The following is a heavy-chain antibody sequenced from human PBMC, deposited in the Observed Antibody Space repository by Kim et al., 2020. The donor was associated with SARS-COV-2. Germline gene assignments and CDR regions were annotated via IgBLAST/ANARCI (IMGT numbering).Heavy chain of an antibody. Sequence: GGSLRLSCAASGFTFSSYGMHWVRQAPGKGLEWVAVIWYDGSNKYYADSVKGRFTISRDNSKNTLYLQMNSLRAEDTAVYYCARVLFLEWSVYGMDVWGQGTTVTVSS. V-gene: IGHV3-33*01. CDR3: ARVLFLEWSVYGMDV. J-gene: IGHJ6*02. CDR2: IWYDGSNK. CDR1: GFTFSSYG. D-gene: IGHD3-3*01.